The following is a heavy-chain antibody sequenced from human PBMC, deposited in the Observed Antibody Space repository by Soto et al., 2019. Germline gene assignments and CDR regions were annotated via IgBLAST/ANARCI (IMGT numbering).Heavy chain of an antibody. V-gene: IGHV2-5*02. D-gene: IGHD2-15*01. Sequence: SGPTLVNPTQTLTLTCTFSGFSLSTSGVGVGWIRQPPGKALEWLALIYWDDDKRYSPSLKSRLTITKDTSKNEVVLTMTNMDPVDTATYYCAHRPVVVVAATNDAFDIWGQGTMVTVSS. J-gene: IGHJ3*02. CDR1: GFSLSTSGVG. CDR2: IYWDDDK. CDR3: AHRPVVVVAATNDAFDI.